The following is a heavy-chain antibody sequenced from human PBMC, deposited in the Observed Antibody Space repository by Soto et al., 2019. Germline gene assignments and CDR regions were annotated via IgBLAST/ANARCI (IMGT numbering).Heavy chain of an antibody. CDR1: RYTITRYG. Sequence: QVQLVQSGAEVKKPGASVKVSCKASRYTITRYGMHWVRQAPGQRLEWMGWINAGNGNTKYSQKFQGRVTITTDTSASTAYMELSSLRSEDTAVYYCARDGSVAGDSNFDYWGQGTLVTVSS. CDR3: ARDGSVAGDSNFDY. CDR2: INAGNGNT. V-gene: IGHV1-3*01. J-gene: IGHJ4*02. D-gene: IGHD6-19*01.